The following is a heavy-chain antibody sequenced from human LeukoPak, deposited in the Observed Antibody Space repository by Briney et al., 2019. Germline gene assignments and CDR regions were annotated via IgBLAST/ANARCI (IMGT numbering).Heavy chain of an antibody. J-gene: IGHJ4*02. CDR2: IWYDGSNK. Sequence: GGSLRLSCGASGFTFSSYGMHWVRQAPGKGLEWVAVIWYDGSNKYYADSVKGRFTISRDNSKNTLYLQMNSLRAEDTAVYYCAKDGDYDFQFGPSTGFDYWGQGTLVTVSS. V-gene: IGHV3-30*02. D-gene: IGHD3-3*01. CDR1: GFTFSSYG. CDR3: AKDGDYDFQFGPSTGFDY.